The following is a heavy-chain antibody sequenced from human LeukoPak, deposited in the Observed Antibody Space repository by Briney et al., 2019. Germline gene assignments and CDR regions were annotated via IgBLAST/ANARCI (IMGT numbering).Heavy chain of an antibody. D-gene: IGHD1-1*01. V-gene: IGHV3-7*01. CDR1: GFTFSSYW. J-gene: IGHJ4*02. Sequence: GGSLRLSCAASGFTFSSYWMNWVRQAPGKGVEWVANIKQDGSEKYYVDAVKDRFPISRDNAKNSLYVQMDSLRGEDTAVYYCARETRGTFDYWGQGILVTVSS. CDR3: ARETRGTFDY. CDR2: IKQDGSEK.